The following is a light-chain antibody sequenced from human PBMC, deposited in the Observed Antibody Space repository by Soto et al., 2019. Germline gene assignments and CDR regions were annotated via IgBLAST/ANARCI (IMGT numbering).Light chain of an antibody. V-gene: IGKV1-39*01. CDR2: AAS. J-gene: IGKJ2*01. Sequence: DIQMTQSPSSLSASVGDRVTITCRASQTISNYLNWYQQKPGKAPKLLIYAASSLQSGFPSRFSGRGSGTDFTLTISNLQPDDFATYYCQPSYSTPYTFGQGTRLEIK. CDR1: QTISNY. CDR3: QPSYSTPYT.